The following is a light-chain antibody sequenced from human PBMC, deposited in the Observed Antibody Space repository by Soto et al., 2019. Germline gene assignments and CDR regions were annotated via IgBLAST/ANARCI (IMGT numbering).Light chain of an antibody. CDR1: SSDVGGYNY. CDR2: DVS. J-gene: IGLJ1*01. CDR3: CSYAGSYTFYV. Sequence: QSVLTQPRSVSGSPGQSVTISCTGTSSDVGGYNYVSWYQQHPGKAPKLMIYDVSKRPSGVPDRFSGSKSGNTASLTISGFQAEDEADYYCCSYAGSYTFYVFGTG. V-gene: IGLV2-11*01.